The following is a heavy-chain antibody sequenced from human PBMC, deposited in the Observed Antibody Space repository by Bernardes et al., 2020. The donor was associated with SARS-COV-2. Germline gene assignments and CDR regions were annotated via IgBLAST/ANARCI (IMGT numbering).Heavy chain of an antibody. J-gene: IGHJ4*02. Sequence: GGSLRLSCAASGFIFSDYYMSWIRQIPGKGLEWLAFISRSDRRGESSESYADSVKGRFTISRDNAMNSLFLQMNSLSAADSAVYYCAREDMNTNSFDYWGQGSPVTVSS. CDR2: ISRSDRRGESSE. CDR3: AREDMNTNSFDY. D-gene: IGHD2-8*01. CDR1: GFIFSDYY. V-gene: IGHV3-11*01.